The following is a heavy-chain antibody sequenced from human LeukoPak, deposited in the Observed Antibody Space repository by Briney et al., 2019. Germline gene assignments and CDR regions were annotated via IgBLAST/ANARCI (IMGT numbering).Heavy chain of an antibody. J-gene: IGHJ5*02. CDR2: ISYDGSNK. CDR1: GFTFSSYG. Sequence: PGRSLRLSCAASGFTFSSYGMHWVRQVPGKGLEWVAVISYDGSNKYYADSVKGRFTISRDNSKNTLYLQMNSLRAEDTAVYYCAKDSIAAAVSWFDPWGQGTLVTVSS. D-gene: IGHD6-13*01. CDR3: AKDSIAAAVSWFDP. V-gene: IGHV3-30*18.